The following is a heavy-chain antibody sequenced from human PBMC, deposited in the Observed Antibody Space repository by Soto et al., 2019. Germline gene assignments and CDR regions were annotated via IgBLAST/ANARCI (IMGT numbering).Heavy chain of an antibody. J-gene: IGHJ4*02. Sequence: GGSLRLSCAASGFTFSSYAMSWVRQASGKGLEWVGRIRSKANSYATEYAASVKGRFTISRDDSKNTAYLQMNSLKIEDSAIYYCTRRAYSSNWHFDYWGQGTRVTVSS. D-gene: IGHD6-13*01. CDR1: GFTFSSYA. CDR2: IRSKANSYAT. V-gene: IGHV3-73*01. CDR3: TRRAYSSNWHFDY.